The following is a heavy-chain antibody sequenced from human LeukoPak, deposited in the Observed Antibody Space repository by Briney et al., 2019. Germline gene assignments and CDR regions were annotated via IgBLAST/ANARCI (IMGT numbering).Heavy chain of an antibody. D-gene: IGHD1-26*01. CDR2: INPNSGGT. CDR3: ATVLSGSYFIGDY. Sequence: ASVKVSCKASGYTFTGYYMHWVRQAPGQGLEWMGWINPNSGGTNYAQKFQGWVTMTRDTSISTAYMELSRLRSDDTAVYYCATVLSGSYFIGDYWGQGTLVTVSS. J-gene: IGHJ4*02. CDR1: GYTFTGYY. V-gene: IGHV1-2*04.